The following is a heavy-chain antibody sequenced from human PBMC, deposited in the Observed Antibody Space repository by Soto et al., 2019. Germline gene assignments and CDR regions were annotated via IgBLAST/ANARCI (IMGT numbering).Heavy chain of an antibody. CDR1: GFIFENFG. D-gene: IGHD1-26*01. CDR2: ISGSGFKK. V-gene: IGHV3-23*01. Sequence: PGGSLSLSCAASGFIFENFGMSWVRQAPGKGLGWISSISGSGFKKYYADSVKGRFTISRDNSKSTVYLELNNLSAEDTAVYHCAKNQGVELVPLATVDWFDPWGQGSVVTVSS. J-gene: IGHJ5*02. CDR3: AKNQGVELVPLATVDWFDP.